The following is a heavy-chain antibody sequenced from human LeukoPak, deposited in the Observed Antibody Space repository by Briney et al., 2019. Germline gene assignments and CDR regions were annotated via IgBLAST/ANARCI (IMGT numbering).Heavy chain of an antibody. D-gene: IGHD3-22*01. CDR3: ARLSYDSSDFHYMDV. Sequence: GESLKISCKGSGYSFTSYWIGWVRQMPGKGLEWMGIIYPGDSDTRYSPSLQGQVTISADKSISTAFLQWSSLKASDTAMYYCARLSYDSSDFHYMDVWGKGTTVTISS. V-gene: IGHV5-51*01. CDR1: GYSFTSYW. J-gene: IGHJ6*03. CDR2: IYPGDSDT.